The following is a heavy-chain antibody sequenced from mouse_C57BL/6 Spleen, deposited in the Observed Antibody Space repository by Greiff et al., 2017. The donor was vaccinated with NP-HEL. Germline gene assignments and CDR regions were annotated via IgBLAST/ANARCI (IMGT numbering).Heavy chain of an antibody. Sequence: VQLQQSGAELVKPGASVKLSCKASGYTFTSYWMHWVKQRPGQGLEWIGMIHPNSGSTNYNEKFKGRATLTVDKSSSTGYMQLSSLTSEDAAVYYCAKTMIKEAWLAYWGQGTLVTVSA. CDR1: GYTFTSYW. CDR3: AKTMIKEAWLAY. V-gene: IGHV1-64*01. J-gene: IGHJ3*01. CDR2: IHPNSGST. D-gene: IGHD2-4*01.